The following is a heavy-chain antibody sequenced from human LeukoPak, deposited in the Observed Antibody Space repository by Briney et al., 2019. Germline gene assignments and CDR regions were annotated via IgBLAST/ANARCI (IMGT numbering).Heavy chain of an antibody. CDR3: ARRNWNDQYYYYGMDV. V-gene: IGHV3-23*01. Sequence: GGSLRLSCAASGFTFSTYVMNWVRQAPGKGLEWVSVISDSGGSTYSADSVRGRFTISRDNSKNTLCLQMNSLRAEDTAVYYCARRNWNDQYYYYGMDVWGPGTTVTVSS. CDR1: GFTFSTYV. CDR2: ISDSGGST. D-gene: IGHD1-1*01. J-gene: IGHJ6*02.